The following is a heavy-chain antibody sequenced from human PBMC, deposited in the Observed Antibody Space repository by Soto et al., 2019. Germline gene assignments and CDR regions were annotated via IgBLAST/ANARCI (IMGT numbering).Heavy chain of an antibody. J-gene: IGHJ4*02. V-gene: IGHV4-34*02. CDR3: ARLAEENAVLGPAPIGLDY. D-gene: IGHD2-2*02. Sequence: QVQLQQWGAGLLKPSETLSLTCTVFGGSLSGYYWTWIRQSPGKGLEWIGEINPNGDTNYSPSLKSRVTMSVDTSKTQFCLKLHSVTAADTAVYYCARLAEENAVLGPAPIGLDYWGQGTLVTVSS. CDR2: INPNGDT. CDR1: GGSLSGYY.